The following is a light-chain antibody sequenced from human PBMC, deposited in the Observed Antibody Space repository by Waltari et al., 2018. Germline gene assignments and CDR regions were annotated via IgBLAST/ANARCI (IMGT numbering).Light chain of an antibody. J-gene: IGKJ1*01. CDR2: TAS. Sequence: AIQMTQSPSSLFASVGDRVTITCRASQGIRNDLGWYQQKPGKAPKLLIYTASSLHSGVPSRFSGSGSGTEFSLTISSLQPEDFATYYCLQDYSFPRTFGQGTKVEI. CDR1: QGIRND. V-gene: IGKV1-6*01. CDR3: LQDYSFPRT.